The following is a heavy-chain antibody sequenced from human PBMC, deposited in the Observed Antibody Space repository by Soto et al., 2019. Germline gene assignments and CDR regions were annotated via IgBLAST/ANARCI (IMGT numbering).Heavy chain of an antibody. J-gene: IGHJ3*01. CDR3: ARPQRGDDVKNAFDL. V-gene: IGHV1-46*01. CDR2: INPSGGST. CDR1: GSTFTSYY. Sequence: SVKVSCKASGSTFTSYYMHWVRQAPGQGLEWMGIINPSGGSTSYAQKFQGRVTMTRDTSTSTVYMELSSLRSEDTAVYYWARPQRGDDVKNAFDLWGPGTMVTVSS. D-gene: IGHD2-21*02.